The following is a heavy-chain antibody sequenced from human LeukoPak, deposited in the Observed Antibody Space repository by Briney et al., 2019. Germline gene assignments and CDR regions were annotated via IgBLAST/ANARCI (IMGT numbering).Heavy chain of an antibody. CDR3: ARQGRGRWFDP. D-gene: IGHD3-10*01. V-gene: IGHV4-38-2*02. Sequence: SETLSLTCTVSGYSIRSGYYWGWIRQPPGKGLEWIGSIYYSGSTYYNPSLKSRVTISVDTSKNQFSLKLSSVTAADTAVYYCARQGRGRWFDPWGQGTLVTVSS. J-gene: IGHJ5*02. CDR1: GYSIRSGYY. CDR2: IYYSGST.